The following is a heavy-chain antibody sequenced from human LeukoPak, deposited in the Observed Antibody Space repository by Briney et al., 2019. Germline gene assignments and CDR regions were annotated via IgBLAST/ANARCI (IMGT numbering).Heavy chain of an antibody. J-gene: IGHJ6*03. Sequence: SVKVSCKASGGTFSSYAIGWSRQAPGQGLEWMGGIIPIFGTANYAQKFQGRVTITADESTSTAYMELSSLRSEDTAVYYCARRGGSSSGNYYYYYMDVWGKGTTVTVSS. CDR2: IIPIFGTA. V-gene: IGHV1-69*01. CDR1: GGTFSSYA. CDR3: ARRGGSSSGNYYYYYMDV. D-gene: IGHD6-6*01.